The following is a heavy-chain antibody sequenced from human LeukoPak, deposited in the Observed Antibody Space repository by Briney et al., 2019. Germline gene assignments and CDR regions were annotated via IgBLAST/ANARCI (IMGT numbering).Heavy chain of an antibody. J-gene: IGHJ4*02. CDR1: GFTFSSYG. Sequence: WGSLRLSCAASGFTFSSYGMSWVRQAPGKGLEWVSAISGSGGSTYYADSVKGRFTISRDNSKNTLYLQMNSLRAEDTAVYYCAKDRRYYYDSSGYVSFDYWGQGTLVTVSS. V-gene: IGHV3-23*01. CDR3: AKDRRYYYDSSGYVSFDY. CDR2: ISGSGGST. D-gene: IGHD3-22*01.